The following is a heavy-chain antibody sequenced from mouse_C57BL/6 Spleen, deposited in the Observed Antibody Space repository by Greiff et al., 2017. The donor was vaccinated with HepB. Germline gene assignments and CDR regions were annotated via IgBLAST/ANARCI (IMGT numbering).Heavy chain of an antibody. J-gene: IGHJ4*01. V-gene: IGHV1-50*01. CDR2: IDPSDSYT. CDR1: GYTFTSYW. CDR3: ARDGGLRRGLYAMDY. D-gene: IGHD2-4*01. Sequence: QVQLQQSGAELVKPGASVKLSCKASGYTFTSYWMQWVKQRPGQGLEWIGEIDPSDSYTNYNQKFKGKATLTVDTSSSTAYMQLSSLTSEDSAVYYCARDGGLRRGLYAMDYWGQGTSVTVSS.